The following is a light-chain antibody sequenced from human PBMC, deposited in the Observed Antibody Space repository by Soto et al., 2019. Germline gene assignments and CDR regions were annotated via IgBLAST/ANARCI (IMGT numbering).Light chain of an antibody. V-gene: IGKV3-20*01. CDR3: QQFGSSLTWT. Sequence: EIVLTQSPGTLSLSPGERATLSCRASQSVSSSFLAWYQQKPGQAPRLLIYTASRRATGIPDRFSGSGSGTDFTLTISRLEPEDFAVYYCQQFGSSLTWTFGQGTKVEIK. CDR1: QSVSSSF. CDR2: TAS. J-gene: IGKJ1*01.